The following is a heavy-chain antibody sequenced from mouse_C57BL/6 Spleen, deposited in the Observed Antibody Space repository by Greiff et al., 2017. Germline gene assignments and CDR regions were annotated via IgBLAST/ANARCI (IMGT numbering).Heavy chain of an antibody. D-gene: IGHD1-1*01. J-gene: IGHJ2*01. V-gene: IGHV1-72*01. CDR1: GYTFTSYW. CDR3: ARPYYGSSYDYCDY. CDR2: IDPNSGGT. Sequence: QVQLQQPGAELVKPGASVKLSCKASGYTFTSYWMHWVKQRPGRGLEWIGRIDPNSGGTKYNEKFKSKATLTVDKPSSTAYMQLSSLTSEDSAVYYCARPYYGSSYDYCDYWGQGTTLTVSS.